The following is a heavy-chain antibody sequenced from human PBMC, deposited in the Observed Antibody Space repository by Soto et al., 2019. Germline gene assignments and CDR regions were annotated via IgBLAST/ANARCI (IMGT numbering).Heavy chain of an antibody. D-gene: IGHD3-22*01. CDR2: ISGSGGST. J-gene: IGHJ4*02. CDR1: GFTFSSYA. Sequence: GGSLRLSCAASGFTFSSYAMSWVRQAPGKGLEWVSAISGSGGSTYYADSVKGRFTISRDNSKNTLYLQMNSLRAEETAVYYCAKVGSSGYYFYFDYWGQGTLVTVSS. V-gene: IGHV3-23*01. CDR3: AKVGSSGYYFYFDY.